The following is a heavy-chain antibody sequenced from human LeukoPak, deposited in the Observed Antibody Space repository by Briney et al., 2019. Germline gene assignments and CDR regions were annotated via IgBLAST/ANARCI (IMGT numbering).Heavy chain of an antibody. CDR3: ARWGNYYDSSGKPIDY. D-gene: IGHD3-22*01. V-gene: IGHV1-2*06. J-gene: IGHJ4*02. CDR2: INPNSGGT. Sequence: ASVKVSCKASGYTFTGYYMHRVRQAPGQGLEWMGRINPNSGGTNYAQKFQGRVTMTRDTSISTAYMELSRLRSDDTAVYYCARWGNYYDSSGKPIDYWGQGTLVTVSS. CDR1: GYTFTGYY.